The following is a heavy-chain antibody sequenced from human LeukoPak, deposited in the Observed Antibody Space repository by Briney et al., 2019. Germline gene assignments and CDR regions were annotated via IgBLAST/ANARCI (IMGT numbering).Heavy chain of an antibody. J-gene: IGHJ4*02. CDR2: ISSSGTTV. D-gene: IGHD3-10*01. V-gene: IGHV3-48*03. Sequence: GGSLRLSCAASGFTVSSNYMNWVRQAPGKGLDWVSYISSSGTTVYYADSVRGRFTVSRDNGKNSLYLEMNSLRAEDTAVYYCARSIKGDSDHWGQGTLVTVSS. CDR3: ARSIKGDSDH. CDR1: GFTVSSNY.